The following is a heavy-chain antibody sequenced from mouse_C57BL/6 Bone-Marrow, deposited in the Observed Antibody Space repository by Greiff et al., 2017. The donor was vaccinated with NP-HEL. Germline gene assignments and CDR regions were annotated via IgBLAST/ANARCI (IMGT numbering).Heavy chain of an antibody. Sequence: QVQLKESGAELARPGASVKLSCKASGYTFTSYGISWVKQRTGQGLEWIGEIYPRSGNTYYNEKFKGKATLTADKSSSTAYMELRSLTSEYSAVYFCARDIIYLGVAYWGQGTLVTVSA. CDR3: ARDIIYLGVAY. V-gene: IGHV1-81*01. CDR1: GYTFTSYG. J-gene: IGHJ3*01. CDR2: IYPRSGNT. D-gene: IGHD2-1*01.